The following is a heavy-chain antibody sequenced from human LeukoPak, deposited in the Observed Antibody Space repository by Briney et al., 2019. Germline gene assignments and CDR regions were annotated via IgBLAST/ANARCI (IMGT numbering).Heavy chain of an antibody. D-gene: IGHD3-16*01. J-gene: IGHJ4*02. V-gene: IGHV4-61*02. Sequence: SETLSLTCIVSGGSISRGSFYWNWIRQPAGKGLEWMGRSHNSGSTNYNPSLKSRVTISVDTSENQFSLKLSSVTAADTAVYYCARMGDYYYALWGQGILVTVSS. CDR3: ARMGDYYYAL. CDR1: GGSISRGSFY. CDR2: SHNSGST.